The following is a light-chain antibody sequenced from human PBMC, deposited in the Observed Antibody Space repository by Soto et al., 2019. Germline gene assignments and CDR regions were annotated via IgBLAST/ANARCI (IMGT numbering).Light chain of an antibody. Sequence: EMVLTQSPGTLSLSPGERATLSCRASQSVTSTYLAWYQQKPGQAPSLLIYGASTRATGIPDRFSGSGSGTDFTLTISRLEPEDFAVYFCQQYGSSPPYTFGQGTKLEIK. V-gene: IGKV3-20*01. CDR1: QSVTSTY. J-gene: IGKJ2*01. CDR2: GAS. CDR3: QQYGSSPPYT.